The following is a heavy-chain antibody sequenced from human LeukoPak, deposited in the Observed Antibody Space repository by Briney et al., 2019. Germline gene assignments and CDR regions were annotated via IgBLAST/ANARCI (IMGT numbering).Heavy chain of an antibody. V-gene: IGHV4-59*08. CDR3: ARHGYSGYIYYIDV. J-gene: IGHJ6*03. Sequence: SETLSLTCTVSGGSISSYYWSWIRQPPGKGLEWIGYIFSSGGTNYNPSLKSRVTISVDTSKNQFSLKLTSVTAADTAVYYCARHGYSGYIYYIDVWGKGTTVTVSS. D-gene: IGHD5-12*01. CDR2: IFSSGGT. CDR1: GGSISSYY.